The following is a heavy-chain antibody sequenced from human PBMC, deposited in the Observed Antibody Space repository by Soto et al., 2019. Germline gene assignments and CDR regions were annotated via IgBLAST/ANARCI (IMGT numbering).Heavy chain of an antibody. V-gene: IGHV1-18*01. Sequence: QVQLVQSGAEVKKPGASVKVSCKASSYTFTNYGISWVRQAPGQGLEWMGWISAYNGNTNYAQKLHGRVTMTTDTSTSTAYMELGSLTSDDTAVYYCAREGVIPPSRWYFDLWGRGTLVTVSS. CDR1: SYTFTNYG. CDR2: ISAYNGNT. D-gene: IGHD3-10*01. J-gene: IGHJ2*01. CDR3: AREGVIPPSRWYFDL.